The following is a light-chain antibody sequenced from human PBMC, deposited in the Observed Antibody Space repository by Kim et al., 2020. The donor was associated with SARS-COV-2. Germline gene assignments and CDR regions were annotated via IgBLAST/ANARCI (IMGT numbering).Light chain of an antibody. CDR2: GAS. CDR1: QSVSSK. Sequence: GSPGERATLSCRASQSVSSKLAWYQQKPGQAPRLLIYGASTRATGIPARFSGSGSGTEFTLTISSLQPEDFAVYYCQQYNNWPPYTFGQGTKL. J-gene: IGKJ2*01. V-gene: IGKV3-15*01. CDR3: QQYNNWPPYT.